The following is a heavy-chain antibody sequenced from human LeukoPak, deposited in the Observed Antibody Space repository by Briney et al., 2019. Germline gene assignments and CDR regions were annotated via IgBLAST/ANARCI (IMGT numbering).Heavy chain of an antibody. CDR2: ISGKSSTI. CDR1: GFTFSSYS. V-gene: IGHV3-48*01. CDR3: ARDRMKSGSYYFDY. J-gene: IGHJ4*02. D-gene: IGHD1-26*01. Sequence: HPGGSLRLSCAASGFTFSSYSMNWVRQAPGKGLEWVSYISGKSSTIYYADSVKGRFTISRDNAKNSMYLQMNSLRAEDTAVYYCARDRMKSGSYYFDYWGPGTLVTVSS.